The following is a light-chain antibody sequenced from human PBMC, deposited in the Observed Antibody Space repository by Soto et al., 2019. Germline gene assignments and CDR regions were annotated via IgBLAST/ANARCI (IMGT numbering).Light chain of an antibody. V-gene: IGKV3-20*01. CDR3: QQYGSSPRT. J-gene: IGKJ1*01. CDR1: QSVSTNY. CDR2: GAS. Sequence: EIVLTQSLGTLSLSPGERATLSCRASQSVSTNYIAWYQQKPGQAPRLLIYGASNRATGIPDRFSGSGSGTDFTLTISRREPEEFAVYYCQQYGSSPRTFGQGTKVEIK.